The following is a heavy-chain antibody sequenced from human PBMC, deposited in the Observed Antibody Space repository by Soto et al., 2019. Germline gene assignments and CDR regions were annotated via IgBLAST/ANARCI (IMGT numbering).Heavy chain of an antibody. CDR2: INTYNGET. J-gene: IGHJ4*02. V-gene: IGHV1-18*01. Sequence: QVQLVQSGAEVKKPGASVKVSCKTSGYTFTNYGFNWVRQAPGQGLEWMGWINTYNGETNYAQKFQGRVTMTTDTSTSTAYMRRRGLRSGGTASYYWSASQQFAYCGQGTLVGVSS. CDR1: GYTFTNYG. D-gene: IGHD6-13*01. CDR3: SASQQFAY.